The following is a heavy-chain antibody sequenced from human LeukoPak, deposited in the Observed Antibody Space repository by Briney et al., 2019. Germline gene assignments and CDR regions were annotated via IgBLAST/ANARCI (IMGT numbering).Heavy chain of an antibody. CDR1: GFTFSSYS. V-gene: IGHV3-48*04. D-gene: IGHD5-12*01. J-gene: IGHJ4*02. CDR2: ISSSSSTI. Sequence: GSLRLSCAASGFTFSSYSMNWVRQAPGKGLEWVSYISSSSSTIYYADSVKGRFTISRDNAKNSLYLQMNSLRAEDTAVYYCARDLGGYDSDYWGQGTLVTDSS. CDR3: ARDLGGYDSDY.